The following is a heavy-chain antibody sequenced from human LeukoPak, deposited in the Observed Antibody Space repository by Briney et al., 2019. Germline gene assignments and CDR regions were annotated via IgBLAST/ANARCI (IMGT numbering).Heavy chain of an antibody. CDR1: GGSISSHY. V-gene: IGHV4-59*11. Sequence: PSETLSLTCTVSGGSISSHYWSWIRQPPGKGLEWIGYIYYSGSTNYNPSLKSRVTISVDTSKNQFSLKLSSVTAADTAVYCCARDLSYYDSSGYYISAFDIWGQGTMVTVSS. CDR3: ARDLSYYDSSGYYISAFDI. CDR2: IYYSGST. D-gene: IGHD3-22*01. J-gene: IGHJ3*02.